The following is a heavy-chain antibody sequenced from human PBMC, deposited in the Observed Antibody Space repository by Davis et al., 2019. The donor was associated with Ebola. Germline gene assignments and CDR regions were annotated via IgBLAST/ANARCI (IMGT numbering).Heavy chain of an antibody. CDR1: GGTFSSYA. D-gene: IGHD6-13*01. CDR2: IIPIFGTA. V-gene: IGHV1-69*13. CDR3: ARGRIAAAGRVSPTFDY. Sequence: SVKVSCKASGGTFSSYAISWVRQAPGQGLEWMGGIIPIFGTANYAQKFQGRVTITADESTSTAYMELSSLRSEDTAVYYCARGRIAAAGRVSPTFDYWGQGTLVTVSS. J-gene: IGHJ4*02.